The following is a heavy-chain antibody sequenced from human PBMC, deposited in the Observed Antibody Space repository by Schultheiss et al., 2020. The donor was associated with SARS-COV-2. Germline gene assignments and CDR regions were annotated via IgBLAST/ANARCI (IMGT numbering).Heavy chain of an antibody. Sequence: GGSLRLSCAASGFTFSSYWMHWVRQAPGKGLEWVAVISYDGSNKYYADSVKGRFTISRDNSKNTLYLQMNSLRAEDTAVYYCAKVSYCGGDCYGYFQHWGQGTLVTVS. J-gene: IGHJ1*01. CDR3: AKVSYCGGDCYGYFQH. CDR2: ISYDGSNK. V-gene: IGHV3-30*18. D-gene: IGHD2-21*02. CDR1: GFTFSSYW.